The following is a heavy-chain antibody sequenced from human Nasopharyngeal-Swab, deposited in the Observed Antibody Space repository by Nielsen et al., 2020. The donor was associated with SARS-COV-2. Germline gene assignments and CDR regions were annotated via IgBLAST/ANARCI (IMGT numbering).Heavy chain of an antibody. CDR1: GGSISSYY. Sequence: SETLSLTCTVSGGSISSYYWSWIRQPPGKGLEWIGYIYYSGSTNYNPSLKSRVTIPVDTSKNQFSLKLSSVTAADTAVYYCARDFGRGKRCGYNSDHYYYMDVWGKGTTVTVSS. J-gene: IGHJ6*03. CDR3: ARDFGRGKRCGYNSDHYYYMDV. CDR2: IYYSGST. D-gene: IGHD5-24*01. V-gene: IGHV4-59*01.